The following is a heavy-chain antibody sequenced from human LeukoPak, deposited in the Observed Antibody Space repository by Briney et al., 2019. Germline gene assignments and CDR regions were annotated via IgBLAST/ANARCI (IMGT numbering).Heavy chain of an antibody. CDR3: ARGSYDFWSGYYQDY. V-gene: IGHV4-4*07. CDR2: IYTSGST. Sequence: SETLSLTCTVSGGSISSYYWSWIRQPAGKGLEWIGRIYTSGSTYYNPSLKSRVTMSVDTSKNQFSLKLSSVTAADTAVYYCARGSYDFWSGYYQDYWGQGTLVTVSS. J-gene: IGHJ4*02. D-gene: IGHD3-3*01. CDR1: GGSISSYY.